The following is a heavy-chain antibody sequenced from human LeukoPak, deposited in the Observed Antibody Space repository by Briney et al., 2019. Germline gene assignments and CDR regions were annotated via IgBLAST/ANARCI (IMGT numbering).Heavy chain of an antibody. V-gene: IGHV3-7*01. CDR2: IKQDGSEK. CDR1: GFTVSSNY. Sequence: GGSLRLSCAASGFTVSSNYMSWVRQAPGKGLEWVANIKQDGSEKYYVDSVKGRFTISRDNAKNSLYLQMNSLRAEDTAVYYCARDPQGFDYYDSSGYTADLHPWGQGTLVTVSS. CDR3: ARDPQGFDYYDSSGYTADLHP. D-gene: IGHD3-22*01. J-gene: IGHJ5*02.